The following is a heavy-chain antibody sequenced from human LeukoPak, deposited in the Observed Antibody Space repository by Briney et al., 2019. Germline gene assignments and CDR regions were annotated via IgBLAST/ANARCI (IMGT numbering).Heavy chain of an antibody. V-gene: IGHV3-23*01. CDR2: LSGSGGST. J-gene: IGHJ4*02. CDR1: GFTFSSYA. Sequence: GGSLRLSCAASGFTFSSYAMSWVRQAPGKGLEWVSALSGSGGSTYYADSVKGRFTISRDNSKNTLYLQMNSLRAEDTAVYYCAKHPTSYDFWSGETYYFDYWGQGTLVTVSS. CDR3: AKHPTSYDFWSGETYYFDY. D-gene: IGHD3-3*01.